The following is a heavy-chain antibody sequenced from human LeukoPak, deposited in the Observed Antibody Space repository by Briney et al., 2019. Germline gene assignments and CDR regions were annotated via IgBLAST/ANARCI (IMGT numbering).Heavy chain of an antibody. Sequence: HPGGSLRLSCAASGFTVSGNYMSWVRQAPGKGLEWVSGISGSGGNTYYADSVKGRFTISRDNSKNTLDLQMNSLRDEDTAVYYCAKIWIPSVGSRGQYLDYWGQGTLVTVSS. D-gene: IGHD3-10*01. CDR1: GFTVSGNY. CDR2: ISGSGGNT. V-gene: IGHV3-23*01. CDR3: AKIWIPSVGSRGQYLDY. J-gene: IGHJ4*02.